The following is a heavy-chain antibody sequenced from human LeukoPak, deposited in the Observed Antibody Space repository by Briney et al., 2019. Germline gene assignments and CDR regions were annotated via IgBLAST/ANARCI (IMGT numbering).Heavy chain of an antibody. Sequence: GASVKVSCKASGYTFTSYAMHWVRQAPGQRLEWMGWINAGNGNTKYSQEFQGRVTITRDTSASTAYMELSSLRSEDMAVYYCARDNYDSGGYYSGYYYYMDVWGKGTTVTVSS. D-gene: IGHD3-22*01. V-gene: IGHV1-3*03. CDR2: INAGNGNT. CDR1: GYTFTSYA. CDR3: ARDNYDSGGYYSGYYYYMDV. J-gene: IGHJ6*03.